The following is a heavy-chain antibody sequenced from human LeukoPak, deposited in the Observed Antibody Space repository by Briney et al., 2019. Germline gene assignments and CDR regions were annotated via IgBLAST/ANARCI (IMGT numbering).Heavy chain of an antibody. CDR2: IYYSGST. D-gene: IGHD5-24*01. CDR1: GGSISSSSYY. Sequence: SETLSLTCTVSGGSISSSSYYWGWIRQPPGKGLEWIGSIYYSGSTYYNPSLKSRVTISVDTSKNQFSLKLSSVTAADTAVYYCARTEMATSPLDYWGQGTLVTVSS. CDR3: ARTEMATSPLDY. J-gene: IGHJ4*02. V-gene: IGHV4-39*07.